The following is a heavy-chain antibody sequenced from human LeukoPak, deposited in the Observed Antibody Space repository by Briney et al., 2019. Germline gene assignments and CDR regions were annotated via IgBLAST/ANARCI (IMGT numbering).Heavy chain of an antibody. V-gene: IGHV4-59*01. Sequence: SETLSLTCTVSSGSISSYYWSWIRQPPGKGLEWIGYIYYSGSTNYNPSLKSRVTISVDTFKNQFSLKLRSVTAADTAVYYCARGRVPDYWGQGTLVTVSS. CDR2: IYYSGST. CDR3: ARGRVPDY. J-gene: IGHJ4*02. D-gene: IGHD3-3*01. CDR1: SGSISSYY.